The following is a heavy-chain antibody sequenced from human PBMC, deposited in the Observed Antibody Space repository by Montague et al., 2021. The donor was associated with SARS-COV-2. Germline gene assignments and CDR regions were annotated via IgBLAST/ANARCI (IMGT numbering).Heavy chain of an antibody. Sequence: SETLSLTCAVYGGSLSGYYWSWIRQSLGKGLEWIGEINHSGSTNYNPSXXSRVTISIDTSKNQFSLKLRSVTAADTAVYFCAKGCSPRYKFRGKFQYWGQGALVTVSS. CDR1: GGSLSGYY. V-gene: IGHV4-34*01. D-gene: IGHD3-10*01. CDR2: INHSGST. J-gene: IGHJ4*02. CDR3: AKGCSPRYKFRGKFQY.